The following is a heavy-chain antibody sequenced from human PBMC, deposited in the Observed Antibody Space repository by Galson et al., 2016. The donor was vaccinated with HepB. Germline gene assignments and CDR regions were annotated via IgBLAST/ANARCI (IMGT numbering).Heavy chain of an antibody. Sequence: CAISGDSVSSNSGVWNWIRQSPSRGLEWLGRTYYRSKWYNHYAESVKSRITIHPDTSKNQFSLHLNSVTPEDTAVYYCARDSPGNSFFDYWGQGILVTFTS. CDR2: TYYRSKWYN. CDR3: ARDSPGNSFFDY. D-gene: IGHD1-1*01. V-gene: IGHV6-1*01. J-gene: IGHJ4*02. CDR1: GDSVSSNSGV.